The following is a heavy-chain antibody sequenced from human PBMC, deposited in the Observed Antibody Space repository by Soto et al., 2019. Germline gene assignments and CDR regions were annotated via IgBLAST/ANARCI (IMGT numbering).Heavy chain of an antibody. CDR1: GGTSTIYT. CDR3: ATEKYGAGRVGVYD. J-gene: IGHJ4*02. D-gene: IGHD3-10*01. CDR2: IVPMLGIT. Sequence: QVPLVQSGTELKKPGSSVKVSCEASGGTSTIYTITWVRQATGQGLAWMGRIVPMLGITNYARNFQDRLTITADQSKGTAYMELSSLRFEDTALYYGATEKYGAGRVGVYDWGQGTQVTVSS. V-gene: IGHV1-69*08.